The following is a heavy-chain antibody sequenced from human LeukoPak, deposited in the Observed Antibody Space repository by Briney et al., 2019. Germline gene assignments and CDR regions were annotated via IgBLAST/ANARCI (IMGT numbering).Heavy chain of an antibody. D-gene: IGHD6-19*01. Sequence: PGGSLRLSCAASGFTFSSYGMHWLRQAPAKGLEWVAFISYDGSNEYCADSLKGRFTISRDNSKNTLYLQMNSLKAEDTAVYYCAKESGWYSSGWLDYWGQGTLVTVSS. V-gene: IGHV3-30*18. J-gene: IGHJ4*02. CDR1: GFTFSSYG. CDR2: ISYDGSNE. CDR3: AKESGWYSSGWLDY.